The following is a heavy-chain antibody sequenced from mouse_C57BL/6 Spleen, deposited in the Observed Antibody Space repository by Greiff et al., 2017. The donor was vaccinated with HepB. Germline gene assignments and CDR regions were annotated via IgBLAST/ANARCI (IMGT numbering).Heavy chain of an antibody. CDR3: ARGRTFFDY. CDR2: ISYDGSN. V-gene: IGHV3-6*01. D-gene: IGHD5-1*01. CDR1: GYSITSGYY. Sequence: EVKLMESGPGLVKPSQSLSLTCSVTGYSITSGYYWNWIRQFPGNILEWMGYISYDGSNNYNPSLKNRISITRDTSKNQFFLKLDSVTTEDTATYYCARGRTFFDYWGQGTTLTVSA. J-gene: IGHJ2*01.